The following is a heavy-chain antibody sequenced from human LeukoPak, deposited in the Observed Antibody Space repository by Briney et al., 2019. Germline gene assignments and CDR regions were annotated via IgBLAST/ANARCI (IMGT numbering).Heavy chain of an antibody. CDR2: ISTNSGTI. J-gene: IGHJ5*02. CDR1: GFTFSIYT. D-gene: IGHD1-26*01. CDR3: VRDLTIVGVAQVHH. V-gene: IGHV3-48*01. Sequence: GGSLRLSCAASGFTFSIYTMNWVRQAPGKGLEWISYISTNSGTIWYADSVKGRSSISRDNAKNSLFLHMNSLRAEDTAVYYCVRDLTIVGVAQVHHWGQGTLVTVSS.